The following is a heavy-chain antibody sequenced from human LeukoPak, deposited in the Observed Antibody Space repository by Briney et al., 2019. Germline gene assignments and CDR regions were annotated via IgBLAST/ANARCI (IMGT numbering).Heavy chain of an antibody. CDR2: IYHSGST. CDR1: GGSITSGGYY. J-gene: IGHJ4*02. V-gene: IGHV4-30-2*01. Sequence: SQTLSLTCTVSGGSITSGGYYWTWIRQPPGKGLEWIGYIYHSGSTYYNPSLKSRVTISLDRSKNQFSLQLASVTAADTAVYYCAREGDGHNAPGYWGQGTLVTVSS. CDR3: AREGDGHNAPGY. D-gene: IGHD5-24*01.